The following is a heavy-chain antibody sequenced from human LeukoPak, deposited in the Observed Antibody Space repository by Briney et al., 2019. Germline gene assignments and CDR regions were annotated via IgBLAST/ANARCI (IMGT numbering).Heavy chain of an antibody. CDR3: AKRKDPYYYDSSGYLDY. Sequence: GGSLRLSCAASGFTFSSYAMSWVCQAPGKGLEWVSAISGSGGSTYYADSVKGRFTISRDNSKNTLYLQMNSLRAEDTAVYYCAKRKDPYYYDSSGYLDYWGQGTLVTVSS. CDR1: GFTFSSYA. CDR2: ISGSGGST. D-gene: IGHD3-22*01. V-gene: IGHV3-23*01. J-gene: IGHJ4*02.